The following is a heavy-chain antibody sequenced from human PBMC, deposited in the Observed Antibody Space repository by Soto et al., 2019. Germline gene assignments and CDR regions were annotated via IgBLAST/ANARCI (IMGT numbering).Heavy chain of an antibody. CDR3: ARGIQYRYGMDV. Sequence: EVQVVESGGTLVQPEGSLRLSCAAAGFTFTNYWMHWVRQAPGKGLVWVSRINGAGSNAFYADSVKGRFTISRDNAKNTVYLQMNSLRAEDTAIYYCARGIQYRYGMDVWGQGTTVTVSS. J-gene: IGHJ6*02. CDR2: INGAGSNA. D-gene: IGHD4-4*01. V-gene: IGHV3-74*01. CDR1: GFTFTNYW.